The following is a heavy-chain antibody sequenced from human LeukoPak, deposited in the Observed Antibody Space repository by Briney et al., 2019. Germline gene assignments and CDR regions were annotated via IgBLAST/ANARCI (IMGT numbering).Heavy chain of an antibody. V-gene: IGHV3-21*01. J-gene: IGHJ6*02. CDR1: GFTFSDYS. CDR2: IGGSSGHI. CDR3: ARPMSIAARAYYYYGMDV. Sequence: PGGSLRLSCAASGFTFSDYSMNWVRQAPGKGLQWVSSIGGSSGHIYYADSVKGRFTLSRDNANKSLILQMSSLRAEDTAVYYCARPMSIAARAYYYYGMDVWGQGTTVTVSS. D-gene: IGHD6-6*01.